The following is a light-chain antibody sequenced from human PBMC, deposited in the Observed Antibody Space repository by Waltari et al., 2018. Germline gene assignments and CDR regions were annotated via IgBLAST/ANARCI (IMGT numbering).Light chain of an antibody. CDR1: QGIGRA. CDR2: AGS. Sequence: DIRMTQSTSPVSVCVGDRGIITCRARQGIGRALAWYQQRPGKVPYLLIYAGSTLQNGVPSRFSGSGSGTEFTLTISSLQPEDSATYYCQHAKSFPLTFGPGTKVAI. V-gene: IGKV1-12*01. J-gene: IGKJ3*01. CDR3: QHAKSFPLT.